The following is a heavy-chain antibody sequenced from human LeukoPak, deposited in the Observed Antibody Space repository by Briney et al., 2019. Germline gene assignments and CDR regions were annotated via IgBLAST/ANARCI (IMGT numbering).Heavy chain of an antibody. CDR1: GFTFSSYW. D-gene: IGHD3-10*01. CDR2: INSAGSST. CDR3: TTMVQFG. J-gene: IGHJ4*02. V-gene: IGHV3-74*03. Sequence: PGGSLRLSCAASGFTFSSYWMHWVRQAPGKGLAWVSRINSAGSSTAYADSVKGRFTVSRDNAKNTLYLQMNSLRAEDTAVYYCTTMVQFGWGQGTLVTVSS.